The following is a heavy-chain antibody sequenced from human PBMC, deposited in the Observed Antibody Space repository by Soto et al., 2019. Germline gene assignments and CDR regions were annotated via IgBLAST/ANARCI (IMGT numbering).Heavy chain of an antibody. D-gene: IGHD6-13*01. CDR1: GYTFTSYG. CDR2: ISAYNGNT. Sequence: QVQLVQSGAEMKKPGASVKVSCKASGYTFTSYGISWVRQAPGQGLEWMGWISAYNGNTNYAQKLQGRVTMTTDTSTSTAYMELRSLRSDDTAVYYCARDPSPGSWTDYYYGMDVWGQGTTVTVSS. CDR3: ARDPSPGSWTDYYYGMDV. J-gene: IGHJ6*02. V-gene: IGHV1-18*04.